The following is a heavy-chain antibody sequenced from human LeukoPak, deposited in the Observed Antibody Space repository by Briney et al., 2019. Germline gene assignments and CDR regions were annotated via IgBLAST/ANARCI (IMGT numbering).Heavy chain of an antibody. J-gene: IGHJ6*03. V-gene: IGHV1-69*10. D-gene: IGHD3-3*01. CDR1: GGTFSSYA. Sequence: ASVKVSCKASGGTFSSYAISWVRQGPRQGLEWMGGTIPIFGITNYAQKFQGRITVTADKSTSTAYMELSSLRSEDTAVYYCARGITSGPYYYYYMDVWAKGTTVTVSS. CDR2: TIPIFGIT. CDR3: ARGITSGPYYYYYMDV.